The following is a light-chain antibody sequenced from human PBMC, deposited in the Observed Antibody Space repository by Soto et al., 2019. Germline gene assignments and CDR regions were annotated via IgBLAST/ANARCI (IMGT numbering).Light chain of an antibody. V-gene: IGLV2-14*03. J-gene: IGLJ2*01. CDR2: DFS. Sequence: QSALTQPASVYGAPGQSITVSCTGTSSDITTYNYVSWYQHHPCKTPKLMIYDFSNRPSGVSHRFSGSKSGNTASLTISGLQAEDEADYYCSSYTVSHAVFGGGTKLPVL. CDR1: SSDITTYNY. CDR3: SSYTVSHAV.